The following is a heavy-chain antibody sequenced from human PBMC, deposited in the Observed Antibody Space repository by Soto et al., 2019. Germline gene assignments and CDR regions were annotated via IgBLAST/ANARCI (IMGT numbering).Heavy chain of an antibody. D-gene: IGHD3-10*01. CDR2: IYWDDDK. J-gene: IGHJ5*02. CDR3: AHRGYYGSGSYYNYRPFDP. Sequence: SGPTLVNPTQTLTLTCTFSGFSLSTSGVGVGWIRQPPGKALEWLALIYWDDDKRYSPSLKSRLTITKDTPKNQVVLTMTNMDPVDTATYYCAHRGYYGSGSYYNYRPFDPWGQGTLVTVSS. CDR1: GFSLSTSGVG. V-gene: IGHV2-5*02.